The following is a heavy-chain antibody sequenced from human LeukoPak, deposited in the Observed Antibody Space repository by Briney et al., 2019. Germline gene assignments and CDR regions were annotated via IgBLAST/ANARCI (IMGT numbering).Heavy chain of an antibody. Sequence: GGSLRLSCAASGFTVSSNYMSWVRQAPGKGLEWVSAISGSGGSTYYADSVKGRFTISRDNPKNTLYLQMNSLRAEDTAVYYCAKGTYSSSWPGWYFDLWGRGTLVTVSS. V-gene: IGHV3-23*01. CDR3: AKGTYSSSWPGWYFDL. J-gene: IGHJ2*01. CDR1: GFTVSSNY. D-gene: IGHD6-13*01. CDR2: ISGSGGST.